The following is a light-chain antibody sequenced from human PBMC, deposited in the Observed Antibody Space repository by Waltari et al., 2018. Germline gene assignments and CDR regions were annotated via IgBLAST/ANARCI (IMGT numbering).Light chain of an antibody. CDR3: QQTYSHFRT. J-gene: IGKJ1*01. CDR1: QGISSY. V-gene: IGKV1-39*01. Sequence: DIRMTQSPPSLPASVGDSVTITCRASQGISSYLNWYQQKPGQAPKLLIYAASSFQSGVPSRFSGSGFGTDFTLTINSLQPEDFAVYFCQQTYSHFRTFGQGTKVDVK. CDR2: AAS.